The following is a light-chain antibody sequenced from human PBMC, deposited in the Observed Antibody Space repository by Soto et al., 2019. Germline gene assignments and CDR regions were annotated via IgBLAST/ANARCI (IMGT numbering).Light chain of an antibody. CDR2: DVS. V-gene: IGKV1-13*02. CDR3: QQFNTYPIT. CDR1: QDIRGA. Sequence: AIQLTQSPSSLSASVGDRVTITCRASQDIRGALAWYQQKPGKPPKLLIFDVSSLQSGVPSRFRGSDSGTDFTLTISSLPPEDFAPYYFQQFNTYPITFGQGTRLEIK. J-gene: IGKJ5*01.